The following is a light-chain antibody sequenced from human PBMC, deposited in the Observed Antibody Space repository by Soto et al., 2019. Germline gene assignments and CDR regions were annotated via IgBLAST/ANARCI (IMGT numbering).Light chain of an antibody. CDR2: EVT. CDR1: SGDVGGYDY. Sequence: QSVLTQPASVSGSPGQSIAISCTGTSGDVGGYDYVSWYQQHPDKAPKLMIYEVTKRPSWVSNRFSGSKSGNTASLTISGLHPEDEAVYYCSSHTSGSTRVFGSGTKVTVL. CDR3: SSHTSGSTRV. J-gene: IGLJ1*01. V-gene: IGLV2-14*01.